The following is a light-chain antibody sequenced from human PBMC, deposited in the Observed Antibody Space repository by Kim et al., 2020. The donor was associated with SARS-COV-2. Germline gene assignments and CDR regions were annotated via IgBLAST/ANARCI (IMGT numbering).Light chain of an antibody. Sequence: SPGATATPPSMASQSVSSNYLAWYQQKPGQAPRLLIYAASSRATGIPDRFSGSGSGTDFTLTISRLEPEDSAVYYCQQYGNSPKTFGQGTKVDIK. CDR3: QQYGNSPKT. CDR1: QSVSSNY. V-gene: IGKV3-20*01. J-gene: IGKJ1*01. CDR2: AAS.